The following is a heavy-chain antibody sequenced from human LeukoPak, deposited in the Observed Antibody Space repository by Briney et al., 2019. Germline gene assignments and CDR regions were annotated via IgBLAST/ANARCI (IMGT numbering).Heavy chain of an antibody. D-gene: IGHD2-2*02. Sequence: PSETLSLTCTVSGGSISXXNYYWAWIRQPPXKXLXXXXXIYYSGTIYYDPSLKSRVTISVDTSKNQFSLKLSSVTAADTAVYYCASYCSSTSCYRGGVYWGQGTLVTVSS. CDR3: ASYCSSTSCYRGGVY. CDR2: IYYSGTI. CDR1: GGSISXXNYY. V-gene: IGHV4-39*01. J-gene: IGHJ4*02.